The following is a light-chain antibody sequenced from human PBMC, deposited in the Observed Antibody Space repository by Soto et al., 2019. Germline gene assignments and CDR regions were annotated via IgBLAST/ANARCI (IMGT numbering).Light chain of an antibody. CDR2: DAS. CDR3: QQYDNLPIT. Sequence: DIQMTQSPSSLSASVGDRVTITCQESQDISNYLNWYQQKPGKAPKLLIYDASNLETGVPSRFSGSGSGTDFTFNISSLQPEDIATYYCQQYDNLPITFGQGTRLEIK. CDR1: QDISNY. J-gene: IGKJ5*01. V-gene: IGKV1-33*01.